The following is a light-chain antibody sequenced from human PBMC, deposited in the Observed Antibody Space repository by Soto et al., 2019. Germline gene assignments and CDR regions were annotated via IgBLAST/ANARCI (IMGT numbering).Light chain of an antibody. Sequence: DIQMTQSPSSLSASVGDRVTITCRASQDISNFLAWYQQKVGKVPELLIYAASTLQSGVPSRFSGSGSGTDFTLTISSLQPEDVATYYCQKFNSYPFTFGPGTKVDIK. V-gene: IGKV1-27*01. CDR2: AAS. CDR1: QDISNF. J-gene: IGKJ3*01. CDR3: QKFNSYPFT.